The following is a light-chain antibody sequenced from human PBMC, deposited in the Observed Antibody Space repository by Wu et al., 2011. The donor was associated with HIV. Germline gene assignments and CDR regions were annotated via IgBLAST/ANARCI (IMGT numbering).Light chain of an antibody. Sequence: VLTQSPDILSLSPGERATLSCRANQTVSSFFGWYQQKPGQAPRLLIFDVVSRAIGVPSRFSGSGSGTGFTLTISSLEPEDSAVYYCQQRFSWPLTFGQGTRLEIK. CDR2: DVV. CDR3: QQRFSWPLT. CDR1: QTVSSF. J-gene: IGKJ5*01. V-gene: IGKV3-11*01.